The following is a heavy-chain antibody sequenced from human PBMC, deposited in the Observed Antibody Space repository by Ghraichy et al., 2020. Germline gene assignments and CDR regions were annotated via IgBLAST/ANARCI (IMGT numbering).Heavy chain of an antibody. J-gene: IGHJ4*02. Sequence: GGSLRLSCAASGFTFSSFWMSWVRQAPGKGLEWVANIKQDGSETYYVDSVKGRFTISRDNAKKSLYLQMNSLRAEDTAVYYCARDPFLESGYYVDYWGQGTLVTVSS. CDR1: GFTFSSFW. V-gene: IGHV3-7*03. CDR3: ARDPFLESGYYVDY. D-gene: IGHD3-22*01. CDR2: IKQDGSET.